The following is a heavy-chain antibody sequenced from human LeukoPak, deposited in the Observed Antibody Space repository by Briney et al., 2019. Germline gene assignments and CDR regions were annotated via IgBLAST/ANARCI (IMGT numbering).Heavy chain of an antibody. CDR1: GYSISSGYY. D-gene: IGHD3-10*01. J-gene: IGHJ3*02. CDR3: ARRPHTDRTGIDI. V-gene: IGHV4-38-2*01. CDR2: IYHSGST. Sequence: PSETLSLTCAVSGYSISSGYYWGWIRQPPGKGLEWIGSIYHSGSTYYSPSLKSRVTISVDTSKNQFSLKLSSVTAADTAVYYCARRPHTDRTGIDIWGQGTMVTVSS.